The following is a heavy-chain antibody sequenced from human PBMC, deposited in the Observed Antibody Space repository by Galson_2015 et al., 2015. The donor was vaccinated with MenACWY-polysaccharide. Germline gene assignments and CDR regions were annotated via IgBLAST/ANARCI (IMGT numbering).Heavy chain of an antibody. D-gene: IGHD3-10*01. CDR3: VKSGLGDLGTTMVRGVDY. CDR1: GFTFSSYS. Sequence: SLRLSCAASGFTFSSYSMNWVRQDPGKGLEWVSGLSASGDKTYYADSVKGRFTISRDNSKNTLYLRMNSLRVEDTAVYYCVKSGLGDLGTTMVRGVDYWGRGTLATVSS. J-gene: IGHJ4*02. V-gene: IGHV3-23*01. CDR2: LSASGDKT.